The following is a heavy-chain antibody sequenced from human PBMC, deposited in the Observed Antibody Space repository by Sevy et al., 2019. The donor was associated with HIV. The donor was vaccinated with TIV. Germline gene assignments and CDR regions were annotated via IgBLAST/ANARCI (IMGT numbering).Heavy chain of an antibody. CDR1: GGPISSSSYY. Sequence: SETLSLTCTVSGGPISSSSYYWGWIRQPPGKGLEWIGSIYYSGSTYYNPSLKSRVTISVDTSKNQFSLKLSSVTAADTAVYYCASAGGIYSSSLLWDYYYYGMDVWGQGTTVTVSS. V-gene: IGHV4-39*01. J-gene: IGHJ6*02. CDR2: IYYSGST. D-gene: IGHD6-6*01. CDR3: ASAGGIYSSSLLWDYYYYGMDV.